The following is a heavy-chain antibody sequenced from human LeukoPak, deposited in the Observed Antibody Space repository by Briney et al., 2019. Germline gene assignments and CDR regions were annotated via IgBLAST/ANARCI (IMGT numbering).Heavy chain of an antibody. CDR1: GFTFSTYS. J-gene: IGHJ4*02. CDR3: ARGSTYYDSSGQVPFDY. D-gene: IGHD3-22*01. Sequence: GGSLRLSCAASGFTFSTYSMNWVRQAPGKGLEWVSSISSSSSTIYYADSVKGRFTISRDNAKNSLYLQMNSLRAEDTAVYYCARGSTYYDSSGQVPFDYWGQGTLVTVSS. CDR2: ISSSSSTI. V-gene: IGHV3-48*01.